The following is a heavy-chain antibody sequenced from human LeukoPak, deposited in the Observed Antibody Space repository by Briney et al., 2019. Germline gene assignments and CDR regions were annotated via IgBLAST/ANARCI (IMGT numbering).Heavy chain of an antibody. V-gene: IGHV4-38-2*01. CDR1: GYSISSGYY. CDR2: IYHSGST. CDR3: ARLVRSYYFDY. D-gene: IGHD4-23*01. Sequence: SETLSLTCAVSGYSISSGYYWGWIRQPPGKGLEWIGSIYHSGSTCYNPSLKSRVTISVDTSKNQFSLKLSSVTAADTAVYYCARLVRSYYFDYWGQGTLVTVSS. J-gene: IGHJ4*02.